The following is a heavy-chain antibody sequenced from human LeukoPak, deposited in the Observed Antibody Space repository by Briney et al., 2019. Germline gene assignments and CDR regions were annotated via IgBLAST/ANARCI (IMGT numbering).Heavy chain of an antibody. D-gene: IGHD4-23*01. V-gene: IGHV3-7*01. CDR2: INEDGSFT. Sequence: GGSLRLSCAASGFTFSSYWMSWVRQAPGKGPEWVANINEDGSFTDYVDSVKGRFTISRDNAKYSLYLQMTSLRVEDTAVYYCVRDIPGGPSDFDYWGRGTLVTVSS. CDR3: VRDIPGGPSDFDY. J-gene: IGHJ4*02. CDR1: GFTFSSYW.